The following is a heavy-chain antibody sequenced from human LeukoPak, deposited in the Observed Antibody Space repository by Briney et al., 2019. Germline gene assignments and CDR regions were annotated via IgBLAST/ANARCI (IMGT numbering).Heavy chain of an antibody. D-gene: IGHD6-19*01. CDR2: IKQDGSEK. J-gene: IGHJ4*02. V-gene: IGHV3-7*03. Sequence: PGGSLRLSCAASGFIFSSYWMSWVRQTPGKGLEWVANIKQDGSEKNYVDSVKGRFTISRDNAKNSLYLQMNSLRAEDTAVYYCALGWYFDYWGQGTLVTVSS. CDR1: GFIFSSYW. CDR3: ALGWYFDY.